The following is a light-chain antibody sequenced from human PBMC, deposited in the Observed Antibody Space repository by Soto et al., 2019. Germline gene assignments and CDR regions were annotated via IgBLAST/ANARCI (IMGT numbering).Light chain of an antibody. CDR3: QQYGSPTWT. V-gene: IGKV3-20*01. CDR1: QSVSSSY. CDR2: GAS. Sequence: EIVLTQSPGTLSLSPGERATLSCRASQSVSSSYLAWYQQKPGQAPRLLIYGASSRATGIPDRFSGSGSGTDFTLTISRLEPEDFAGYYCQQYGSPTWTFGQGTKVEIK. J-gene: IGKJ1*01.